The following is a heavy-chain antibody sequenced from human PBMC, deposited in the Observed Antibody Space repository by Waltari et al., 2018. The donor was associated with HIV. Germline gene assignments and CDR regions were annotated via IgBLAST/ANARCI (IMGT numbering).Heavy chain of an antibody. CDR2: IDPSGDST. J-gene: IGHJ4*02. CDR1: GYTFTGYF. Sequence: QVQLVQSGAEEKKPGASVRVSCKASGYTFTGYFIHWGRQAPGKGLGWMGIIDPSGDSTAYAQKFQGRVTMTSDTSTSSAYMEISSLTSDDTAVYYCARDLAVVVFKASYFFDYWGQGSLITVS. CDR3: ARDLAVVVFKASYFFDY. D-gene: IGHD2-15*01. V-gene: IGHV1-46*01.